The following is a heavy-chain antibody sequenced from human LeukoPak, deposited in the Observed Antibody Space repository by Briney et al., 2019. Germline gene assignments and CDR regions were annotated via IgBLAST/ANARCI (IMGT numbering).Heavy chain of an antibody. CDR2: IKSKTDGGTT. CDR3: TTVEQKFYGDYRLGSGYYGMDV. Sequence: GGSLRLSCAASGFTFSNAWMNWVRQAPGKGLEWVGRIKSKTDGGTTDYAAPVKGRFTISRDDSKNTLYLQMNSLKTEDTAVYYCTTVEQKFYGDYRLGSGYYGMDVWGQGTTVTVS. CDR1: GFTFSNAW. D-gene: IGHD4-17*01. V-gene: IGHV3-15*07. J-gene: IGHJ6*02.